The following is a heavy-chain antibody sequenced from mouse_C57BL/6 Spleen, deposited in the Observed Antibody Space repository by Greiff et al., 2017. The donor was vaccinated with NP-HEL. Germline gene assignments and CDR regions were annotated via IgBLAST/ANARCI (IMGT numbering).Heavy chain of an antibody. D-gene: IGHD4-1*01. CDR2: ISSGGSYT. CDR1: GFTFSSYG. V-gene: IGHV5-6*02. Sequence: EVMLVESGGDLVKPGGSLKLSCAASGFTFSSYGMSLVRQTPDKRLEWVATISSGGSYTYYPDSVKGRFTISRDNAKNTLYLQMSSLKSEDTAMYYCARQIGTGYFDVWGTGTTVTVSS. J-gene: IGHJ1*03. CDR3: ARQIGTGYFDV.